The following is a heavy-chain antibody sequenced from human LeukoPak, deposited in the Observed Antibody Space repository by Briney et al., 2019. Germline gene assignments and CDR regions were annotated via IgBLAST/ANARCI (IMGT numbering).Heavy chain of an antibody. CDR1: GGSISSYY. CDR2: IYYSGST. Sequence: SETLSLTCTVSGGSISSYYWSWIRQPPGKGLEWIGYIYYSGSTNYNPSLKSRVTISVDTSKNQFSLKLSSVTAADTAVYYCARVLDGGDAFDIWGQGTMVTVSS. J-gene: IGHJ3*02. D-gene: IGHD2-15*01. V-gene: IGHV4-59*01. CDR3: ARVLDGGDAFDI.